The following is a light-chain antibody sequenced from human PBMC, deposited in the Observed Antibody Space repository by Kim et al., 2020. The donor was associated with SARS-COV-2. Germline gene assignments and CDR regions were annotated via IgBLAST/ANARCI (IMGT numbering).Light chain of an antibody. CDR2: STN. Sequence: AWRQNGVKPSQGEGLITYYQTWYQHKPGPAPLLVFYSTNKRPSGIPDRFSGSSSGNTASLTITGAQAEDEGDYYCNSRDSSGNRVVFGGGTQLTVL. CDR1: GLITYY. J-gene: IGLJ2*01. CDR3: NSRDSSGNRVV. V-gene: IGLV3-19*01.